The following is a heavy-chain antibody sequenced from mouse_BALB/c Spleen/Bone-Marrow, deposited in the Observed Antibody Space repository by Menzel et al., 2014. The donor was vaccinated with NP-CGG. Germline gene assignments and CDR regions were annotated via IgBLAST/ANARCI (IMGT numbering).Heavy chain of an antibody. CDR3: ARAYYGNNPYVMDY. V-gene: IGHV14-3*02. J-gene: IGHJ4*01. Sequence: EVQLQQSGAELVKPGASVKLSCTASGFNIKDTYMHWVKQRPEQGLEWIGRIDPANGNTKYDPKFQGKATVTADTSSNTSYLQLSSLTSEDTAVYYCARAYYGNNPYVMDYWGQEAPVTVSS. CDR2: IDPANGNT. D-gene: IGHD2-10*01. CDR1: GFNIKDTY.